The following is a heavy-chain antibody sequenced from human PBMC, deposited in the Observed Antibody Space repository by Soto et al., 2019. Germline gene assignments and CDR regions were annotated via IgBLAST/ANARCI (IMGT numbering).Heavy chain of an antibody. CDR1: GGSFSGYY. CDR3: ARGADYYDSSGYGYYFDY. D-gene: IGHD3-22*01. V-gene: IGHV4-34*01. Sequence: SETLSLTCAVYGGSFSGYYWSWIRQPPGKGLEWIGEINHSGSTNYNPSLKSRVTISVDTSKNQFSLKLSSVTAADTAVYYCARGADYYDSSGYGYYFDYWGQGTLVTVSS. CDR2: INHSGST. J-gene: IGHJ4*02.